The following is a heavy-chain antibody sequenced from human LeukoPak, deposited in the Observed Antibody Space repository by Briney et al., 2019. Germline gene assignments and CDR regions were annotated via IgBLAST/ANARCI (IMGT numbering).Heavy chain of an antibody. CDR3: AKDERRGGPDDY. J-gene: IGHJ4*02. V-gene: IGHV3-23*01. CDR2: ISGTGGST. CDR1: GFTFNHYG. Sequence: GGSLRLSCAASGFTFNHYGLSWVRQAPGKGLEWVSSISGTGGSTYYAESVKGRFTISRDNSKNTLFLQMNSLRAEDTAVYYCAKDERRGGPDDYWGQGTLVTVSS. D-gene: IGHD1-1*01.